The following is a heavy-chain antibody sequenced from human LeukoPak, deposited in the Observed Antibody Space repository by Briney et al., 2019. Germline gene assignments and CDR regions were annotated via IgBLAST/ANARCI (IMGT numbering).Heavy chain of an antibody. CDR2: ISGSGGST. Sequence: GSLRLSCAASGFTFSSYTMSWVRQAPGKGLEWVSAISGSGGSTYYADSVKGRFTISRYNSKNTLYLQMNSLRAEDTAVYYCAKGSGWYGYGDYWGQGTLVTVSS. V-gene: IGHV3-23*01. J-gene: IGHJ4*02. CDR3: AKGSGWYGYGDY. D-gene: IGHD6-19*01. CDR1: GFTFSSYT.